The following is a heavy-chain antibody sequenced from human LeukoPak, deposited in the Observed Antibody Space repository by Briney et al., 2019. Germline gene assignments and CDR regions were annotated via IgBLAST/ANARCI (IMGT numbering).Heavy chain of an antibody. D-gene: IGHD3-9*01. CDR3: ARGGDGDILTGLVFDY. V-gene: IGHV1-18*01. Sequence: ASVKVSCKASGYRFTSYGISWVRQAPGQGLEWMGWISAYNGNTNYAQKLQGRVTMTTDTSTSTAYMELRSLRPDDTAVYYCARGGDGDILTGLVFDYWGQGTLVTVSS. CDR2: ISAYNGNT. J-gene: IGHJ4*02. CDR1: GYRFTSYG.